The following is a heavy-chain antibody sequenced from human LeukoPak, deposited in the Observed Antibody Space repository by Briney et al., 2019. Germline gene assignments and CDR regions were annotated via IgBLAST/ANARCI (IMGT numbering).Heavy chain of an antibody. J-gene: IGHJ4*02. Sequence: GGSLRLSCAASGFTFNTYWMHWVRQAPGKGLVWVSHINPDGSQTNYAGSVTGRFTISRDNAKNTLYLQMNSLRAEDTAVYYCARDPVRRDSYWGQGTLVTVSS. CDR2: INPDGSQT. CDR3: ARDPVRRDSY. V-gene: IGHV3-74*01. D-gene: IGHD3-10*01. CDR1: GFTFNTYW.